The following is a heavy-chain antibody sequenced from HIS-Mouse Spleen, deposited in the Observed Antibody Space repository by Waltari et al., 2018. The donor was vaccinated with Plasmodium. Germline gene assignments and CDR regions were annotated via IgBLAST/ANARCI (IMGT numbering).Heavy chain of an antibody. Sequence: EVQLVESGGGLVQPGGSLSLSWAASGFTFSSYWMSWVSQAPGKGLEWVANIKQDGSEKYYVDSVKGRFTISRDNAKNSLYLQMNSLRAEDTAVYYCASSWYWYFDLWGRGTLVTVSS. CDR2: IKQDGSEK. J-gene: IGHJ2*01. D-gene: IGHD6-13*01. V-gene: IGHV3-7*01. CDR3: ASSWYWYFDL. CDR1: GFTFSSYW.